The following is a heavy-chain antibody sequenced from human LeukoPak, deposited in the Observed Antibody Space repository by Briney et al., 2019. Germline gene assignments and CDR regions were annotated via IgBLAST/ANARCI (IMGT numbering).Heavy chain of an antibody. J-gene: IGHJ4*02. D-gene: IGHD3-22*01. CDR3: ARVDYYDSIDY. V-gene: IGHV1-2*02. CDR2: INPNSGGT. CDR1: GCTFTGYY. Sequence: ASVEVSCKASGCTFTGYYIHWVRQAPGQGLKWMGWINPNSGGTNYAQKFQGRVTMTRDTSISTAYMELSRLRSDDTAVYYCARVDYYDSIDYWGQGTLVTVSS.